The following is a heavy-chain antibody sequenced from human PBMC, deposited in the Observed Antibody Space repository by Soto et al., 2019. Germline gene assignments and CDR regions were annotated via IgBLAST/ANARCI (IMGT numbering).Heavy chain of an antibody. CDR2: IIPIFGRT. D-gene: IGHD6-13*01. Sequence: QVHLVQSGAEVKMPGSSAKVSCKVSGGPFSSYTLSWVRQAPGQGLEWMGEIIPIFGRTNYVQNFQGRVTISADESTNTAYMQLSSLRSEDTAVYYCVRDSIAAAGFDSWGQGTMVTVSP. J-gene: IGHJ4*02. V-gene: IGHV1-69*12. CDR3: VRDSIAAAGFDS. CDR1: GGPFSSYT.